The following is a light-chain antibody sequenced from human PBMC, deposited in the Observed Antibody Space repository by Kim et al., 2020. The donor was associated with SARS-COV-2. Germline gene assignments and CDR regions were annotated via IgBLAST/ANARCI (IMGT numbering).Light chain of an antibody. V-gene: IGKV3-15*01. J-gene: IGKJ2*01. CDR3: QQYNNWPPVT. CDR2: GAS. CDR1: QSVSSN. Sequence: VAPEERAALSCRASQSVSSNLAWYQQTPGQAPRLLIYGASTRATGIPARFSCSGSGTDFTLTISSLQSEDFAVYYCQQYNNWPPVTFGQGTKLEI.